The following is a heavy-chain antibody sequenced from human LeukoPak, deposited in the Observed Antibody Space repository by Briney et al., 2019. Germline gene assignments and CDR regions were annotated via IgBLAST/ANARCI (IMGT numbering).Heavy chain of an antibody. CDR1: GGSISSGDYY. CDR2: IYYSGST. J-gene: IGHJ6*03. V-gene: IGHV4-30-4*08. D-gene: IGHD1-26*01. CDR3: ARSLVGATGYYYYYYMDV. Sequence: SETMSLTCTVSGGSISSGDYYWSWIRQPPGKGLEWIGYIYYSGSTYYNPSLKSRFTISVDTSKNQFSLKLSSVTAADTAVYYCARSLVGATGYYYYYYMDVWGKGTTVTVSS.